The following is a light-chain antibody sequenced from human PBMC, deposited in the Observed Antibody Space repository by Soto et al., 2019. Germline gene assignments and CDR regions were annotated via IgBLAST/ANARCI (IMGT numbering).Light chain of an antibody. CDR2: GAS. Sequence: EIVLTQSPGTLSLSPGERATLSCRASQSVSNTYLAWYQQKPGQAPRLLIYGASNRATGIPDRFSGSGSGTDFTLTISRLEPEDFAVYYCQQYDNSPLTFGGGTKVEIK. CDR3: QQYDNSPLT. CDR1: QSVSNTY. V-gene: IGKV3-20*01. J-gene: IGKJ4*01.